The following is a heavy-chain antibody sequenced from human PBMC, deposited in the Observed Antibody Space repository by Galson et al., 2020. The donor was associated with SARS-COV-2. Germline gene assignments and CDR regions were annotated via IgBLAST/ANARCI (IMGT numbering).Heavy chain of an antibody. V-gene: IGHV1-8*03. D-gene: IGHD3-9*01. CDR1: GYTFASYD. Sequence: ASVKVSCKASGYTFASYDINWVRQATGQGLEWMGWMNPKSGNTGYAQRFQGRVTITMDTSISTAYLELSSLRSEDTDVYYCARASKHYNLMTGELNYCCYYMDDWGEGTTVTISS. J-gene: IGHJ6*03. CDR3: ARASKHYNLMTGELNYCCYYMDD. CDR2: MNPKSGNT.